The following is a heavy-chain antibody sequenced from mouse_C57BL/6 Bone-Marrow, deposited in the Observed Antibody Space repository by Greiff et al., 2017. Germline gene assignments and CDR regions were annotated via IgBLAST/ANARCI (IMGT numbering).Heavy chain of an antibody. V-gene: IGHV1-75*01. J-gene: IGHJ4*01. CDR2: IFPGSGST. CDR1: GYTFTDYY. D-gene: IGHD1-1*01. CDR3: ARDEYYYGSSYVGYAMDY. Sequence: VQLQQSGPELVKPGASVKISCKASGYTFTDYYINWVKQRPGQGLEWIGWIFPGSGSTYYNEKFKGKATLTVDKSSSTAYMLLSSLTSEDSAVYFCARDEYYYGSSYVGYAMDYWGQGTSVTVSS.